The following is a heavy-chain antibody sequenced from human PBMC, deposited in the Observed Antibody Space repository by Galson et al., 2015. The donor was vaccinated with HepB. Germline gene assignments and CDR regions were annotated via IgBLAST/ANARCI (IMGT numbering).Heavy chain of an antibody. V-gene: IGHV5-10-1*01. Sequence: QSGAEVKKPGESLRISCKGSGYSFTSYWISWVRQMPGKGLEWMGRIDPSDSYTNYSPSFQGHVTISADTSISTAYLQWSSLKASNTAMYYCASIAYGGSYAYNWCDPWGQGTLVTVSS. CDR3: ASIAYGGSYAYNWCDP. J-gene: IGHJ5*02. CDR1: GYSFTSYW. D-gene: IGHD1-26*01. CDR2: IDPSDSYT.